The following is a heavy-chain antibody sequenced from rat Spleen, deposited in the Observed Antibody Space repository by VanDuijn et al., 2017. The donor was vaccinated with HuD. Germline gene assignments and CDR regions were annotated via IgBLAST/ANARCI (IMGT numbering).Heavy chain of an antibody. CDR3: ARGDYSSPYYFDY. CDR2: IWGDGNT. V-gene: IGHV2-13*01. Sequence: QVLLQESGPGLVQPSQTLSLTCTVSGFSLSNYGVIWVRQPPGKGLDWMGVIWGDGNTNYNSTLKSRLSISRDTSKSQVYLKMNSLQTEDTATYSCARGDYSSPYYFDYWGQGVMVSVSS. J-gene: IGHJ2*01. CDR1: GFSLSNYG. D-gene: IGHD1-2*01.